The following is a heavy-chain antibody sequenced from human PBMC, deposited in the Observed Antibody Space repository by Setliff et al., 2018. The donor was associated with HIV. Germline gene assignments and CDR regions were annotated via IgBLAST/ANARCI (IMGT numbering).Heavy chain of an antibody. CDR3: ATHYGSGSYYNY. CDR1: GASVTSSSYY. D-gene: IGHD3-10*01. CDR2: IYYGGNT. Sequence: SETLSLTCSVSGASVTSSSYYWGWIRQPPGKGLEWIGSIYYGGNTYSNPSLRSRLSISLDTSKNQFSLELYSVTGAETAVYYCATHYGSGSYYNYWGQGMLVTVSS. J-gene: IGHJ4*02. V-gene: IGHV4-39*01.